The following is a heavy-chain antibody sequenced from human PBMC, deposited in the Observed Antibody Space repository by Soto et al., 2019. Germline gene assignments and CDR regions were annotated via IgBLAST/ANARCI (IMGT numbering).Heavy chain of an antibody. Sequence: VVSLRRSCLFCVCRFIDYPLNLVLQAPGQGLEWVANINRRGTSTNYVDSVRCRFSTSRDNTRNSFYLNMDSLRVGDTATYYCPRPNKTPAMDICGRGNTVNVS. CDR3: PRPNKTPAMDI. J-gene: IGHJ6*03. CDR2: INRRGTST. D-gene: IGHD2-15*01. V-gene: IGHV3-7*03. CDR1: VCRFIDYP.